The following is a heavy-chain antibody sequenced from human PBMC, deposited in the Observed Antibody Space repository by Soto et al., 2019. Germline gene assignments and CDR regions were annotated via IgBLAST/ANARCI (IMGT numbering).Heavy chain of an antibody. J-gene: IGHJ4*02. CDR1: GGSISSYY. V-gene: IGHV4-4*07. CDR2: IYTSGST. CDR3: ASVTFGGVVLAH. Sequence: SETLSLTCTVSGGSISSYYWSWIRQPAGKGLEWIGRIYTSGSTNYNPSLKRRVTISIDTSKKQISLNLTSVTDADTAVYYCASVTFGGVVLAHWGQGTLVTVSS. D-gene: IGHD3-16*01.